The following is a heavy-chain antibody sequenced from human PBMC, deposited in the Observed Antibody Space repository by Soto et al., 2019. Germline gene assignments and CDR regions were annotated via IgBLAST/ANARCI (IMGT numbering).Heavy chain of an antibody. D-gene: IGHD6-19*01. CDR2: IIPIFGTA. CDR1: GGTFSSYA. CDR3: ARGWSDSSGWFYFDY. Sequence: QVQLVQSGAEVKKPGSSVKVSCKASGGTFSSYAINWVRQAPGHGLEWMGGIIPIFGTANYAQKFQGRVTITADKSTSTAYMELSSLRSEDTAVYYCARGWSDSSGWFYFDYWGQGTLVTVSS. J-gene: IGHJ4*02. V-gene: IGHV1-69*06.